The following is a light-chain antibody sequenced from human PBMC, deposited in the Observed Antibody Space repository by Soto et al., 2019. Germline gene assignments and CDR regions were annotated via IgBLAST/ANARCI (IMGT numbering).Light chain of an antibody. V-gene: IGKV3-11*01. CDR3: QQRSNWPPIT. Sequence: EIVLTQSPATLSLSPGERATLSCMASPSVTNFLAWYQQKPGQAPRLLIYGASHRAAGIPARFSGSGFGTDFTLTISSLEPEDAAVYYCQQRSNWPPITFGQGTRLEIK. CDR1: PSVTNF. J-gene: IGKJ5*01. CDR2: GAS.